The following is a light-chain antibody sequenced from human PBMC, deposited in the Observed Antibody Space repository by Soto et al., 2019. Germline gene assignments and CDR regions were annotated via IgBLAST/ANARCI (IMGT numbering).Light chain of an antibody. J-gene: IGKJ1*01. CDR3: QPYKT. CDR2: KAS. CDR1: QGISSW. Sequence: DIQMTQSPSSLSASVGDRVTITCRGSQGISSWLAWYQQKPGKAPRLLIYKASSLASGVPSRFSGSGSGTEFTLTISSLQPDDFATYYCQPYKTFGQGTRVEIK. V-gene: IGKV1-5*03.